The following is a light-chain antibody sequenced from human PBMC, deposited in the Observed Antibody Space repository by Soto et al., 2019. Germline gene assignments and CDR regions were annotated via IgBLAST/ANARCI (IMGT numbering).Light chain of an antibody. V-gene: IGKV1-5*01. CDR3: RQYYSFPWT. CDR1: QTINTR. J-gene: IGKJ1*01. Sequence: DIQMTQSPSPLSSSGGDRGPITCRATQTINTRLAWYQQKPGKAPKLLIYDASSLESGVPSRFSGSGSGTDFTLTISCLQSEDFATYYCRQYYSFPWTFGQGTKVDIK. CDR2: DAS.